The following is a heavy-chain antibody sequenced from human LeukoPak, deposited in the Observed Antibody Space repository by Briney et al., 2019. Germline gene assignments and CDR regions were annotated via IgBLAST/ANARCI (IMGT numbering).Heavy chain of an antibody. Sequence: KSSETLSLTCTVSGGSISSYYWSWIRQPPGKGLEWIGYIYYSGSTNYNPSLKSRVTISVDTSKNQFSLKLSSVTAADTAVYYCARDHWGDSSGSNWFDPWGQGTLVTVSS. CDR2: IYYSGST. V-gene: IGHV4-59*01. J-gene: IGHJ5*02. D-gene: IGHD3-22*01. CDR3: ARDHWGDSSGSNWFDP. CDR1: GGSISSYY.